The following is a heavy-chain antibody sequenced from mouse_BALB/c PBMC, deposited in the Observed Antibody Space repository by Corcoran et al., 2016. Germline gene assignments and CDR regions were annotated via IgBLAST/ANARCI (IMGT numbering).Heavy chain of an antibody. D-gene: IGHD4-1*01. CDR3: ARRVWDGSHFDY. Sequence: QVTLKESGPGILKPSQTLSLTFSFSGFSLSTSGVCVGWIRQPSGKGLEWLAHIWWDDDKYYNPSLKSQHTISKDTSRNQVFLKISSVDTADTATYYCARRVWDGSHFDYWGQGTTLTVSS. CDR1: GFSLSTSGVC. V-gene: IGHV8-8*01. J-gene: IGHJ2*01. CDR2: IWWDDDK.